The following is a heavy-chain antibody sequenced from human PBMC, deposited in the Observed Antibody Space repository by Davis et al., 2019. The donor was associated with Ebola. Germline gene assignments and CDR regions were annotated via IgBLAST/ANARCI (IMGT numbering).Heavy chain of an antibody. CDR3: ARDQETYYDFWSGYYTSYYGMDV. J-gene: IGHJ6*02. CDR2: ISSSGSTI. D-gene: IGHD3-3*01. Sequence: GESLKISCAASGFTFSDYYMSWIRQAPGKGLEWVSYISSSGSTIYYADSVKGRFTISRDNAKNSLYLQMNSLRAEDTAVYYCARDQETYYDFWSGYYTSYYGMDVWGQGTTVTVSS. V-gene: IGHV3-11*04. CDR1: GFTFSDYY.